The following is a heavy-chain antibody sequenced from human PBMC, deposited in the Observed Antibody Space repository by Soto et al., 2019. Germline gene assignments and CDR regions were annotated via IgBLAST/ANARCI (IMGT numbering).Heavy chain of an antibody. CDR2: IYSGGST. D-gene: IGHD3-10*01. Sequence: EVQLVESGGGLIQPGGSLRLSCAASGFTVSTNYMSWVRQAPGKGLEWVSVIYSGGSTYYADSVKGRFTISRDNSKNTLDLQMNSLRAEDTAVYYCARALGEQAPDYFDYWGQGTLVTVSS. V-gene: IGHV3-53*01. CDR3: ARALGEQAPDYFDY. CDR1: GFTVSTNY. J-gene: IGHJ4*02.